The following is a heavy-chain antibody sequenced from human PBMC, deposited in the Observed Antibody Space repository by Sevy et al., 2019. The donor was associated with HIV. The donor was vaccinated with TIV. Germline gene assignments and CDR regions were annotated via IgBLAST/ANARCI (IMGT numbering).Heavy chain of an antibody. CDR2: INPKSGGT. D-gene: IGHD2-2*01. CDR1: GYTFTDYY. J-gene: IGHJ4*02. CDR3: ARYCSSTRCYAPPFDY. V-gene: IGHV1-2*06. Sequence: ASVKVSCKASGYTFTDYYMHWVRQAPGQGLEWMGRINPKSGGTNYAQKFQGRVTMTRDASISTAYMELSRLRSDDTAVYYCARYCSSTRCYAPPFDYWGQGTLVTVSS.